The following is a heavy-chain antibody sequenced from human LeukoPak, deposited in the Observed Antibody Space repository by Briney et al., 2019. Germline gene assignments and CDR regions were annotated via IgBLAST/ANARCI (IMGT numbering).Heavy chain of an antibody. CDR1: GGSFSGYY. D-gene: IGHD2-21*02. J-gene: IGHJ4*02. V-gene: IGHV4-34*01. Sequence: PSETLSLTCAVYGGSFSGYYWSWIRQPPGKGLEWIGEINHSGSTNYNPSLKSRVTISVDTSKNQFSLKLSSVTAADTAVCYCASRPPYCGGDCYPYYFDYWGQGTLVTVSS. CDR3: ASRPPYCGGDCYPYYFDY. CDR2: INHSGST.